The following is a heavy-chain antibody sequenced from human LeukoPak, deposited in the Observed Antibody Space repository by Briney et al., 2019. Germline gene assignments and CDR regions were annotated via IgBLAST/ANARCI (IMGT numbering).Heavy chain of an antibody. CDR2: IKDSGST. J-gene: IGHJ4*02. V-gene: IGHV4-4*07. D-gene: IGHD5-18*01. Sequence: SETLSLTCGVSSDSLRSFLWRWTRQTAEKGLEWIGHIKDSGSTRYNPSLQSRVSMSVDKSTNQITLHLSSLTSSDTATWFSITVGYRIAADDPYYFDYWGQGRLVTVSS. CDR1: SDSLRSFL. CDR3: ITVGYRIAADDPYYFDY.